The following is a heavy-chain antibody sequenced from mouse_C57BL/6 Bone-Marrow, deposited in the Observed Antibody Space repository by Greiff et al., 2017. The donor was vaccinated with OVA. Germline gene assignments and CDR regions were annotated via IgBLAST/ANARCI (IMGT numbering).Heavy chain of an antibody. V-gene: IGHV1-64*01. D-gene: IGHD2-3*01. CDR1: GYTFTSYW. Sequence: VQLQQPGAELVKPGASVKLSCKASGYTFTSYWMHWVKQRPGQGLEWIGMIHPNSGSTNYNEKFKSKATLTVDKSSSTAYMQLSSLTSEDSAVYDCARGRYDGDPAWFAYWGQGTLVTVSA. CDR3: ARGRYDGDPAWFAY. CDR2: IHPNSGST. J-gene: IGHJ3*01.